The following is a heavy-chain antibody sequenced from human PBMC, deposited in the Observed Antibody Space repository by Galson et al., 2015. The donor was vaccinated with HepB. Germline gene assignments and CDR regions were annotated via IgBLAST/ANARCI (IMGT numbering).Heavy chain of an antibody. V-gene: IGHV3-30*18. CDR2: ISYDGSNK. D-gene: IGHD2-2*01. Sequence: SLRLSCAASGFTFSSYGMHWVRQAPGKGLEWVAVISYDGSNKYYAGSVKGRFTISRDNSKNTLYLQMNSLRAEDTAVYYCAKDGGFCTSTSCSGADYYYMDVWGKGTTVAVSS. J-gene: IGHJ6*03. CDR1: GFTFSSYG. CDR3: AKDGGFCTSTSCSGADYYYMDV.